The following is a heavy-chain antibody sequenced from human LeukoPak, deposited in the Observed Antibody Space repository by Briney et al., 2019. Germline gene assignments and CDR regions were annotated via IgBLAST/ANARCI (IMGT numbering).Heavy chain of an antibody. J-gene: IGHJ4*02. Sequence: SETLCLTCAVYGGSFSGYYWSWIRQPPGKGLEWIGEINHSGSTNYNPSLKSRITISVDTSKNQFSLKLSSVTAADTAVYYCARGFSYYYDSSGPFDYWGQGTLVTVSS. D-gene: IGHD3-22*01. CDR2: INHSGST. V-gene: IGHV4-34*01. CDR1: GGSFSGYY. CDR3: ARGFSYYYDSSGPFDY.